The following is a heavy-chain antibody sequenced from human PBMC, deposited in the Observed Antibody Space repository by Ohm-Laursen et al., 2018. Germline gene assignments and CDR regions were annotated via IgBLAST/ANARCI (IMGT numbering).Heavy chain of an antibody. V-gene: IGHV4-61*01. CDR3: ARDTEYCSSTSCYNYFDY. Sequence: SQTLSLTCTVSGGSVSSGSYYWSWIRQPPGKGLEWIGYIYYSGSTNYNPSLKSRVTISVDTSKNQFSLKLSSVTAADTAVYYCARDTEYCSSTSCYNYFDYWGQGTLVTVSS. CDR2: IYYSGST. J-gene: IGHJ4*02. CDR1: GGSVSSGSYY. D-gene: IGHD2-2*02.